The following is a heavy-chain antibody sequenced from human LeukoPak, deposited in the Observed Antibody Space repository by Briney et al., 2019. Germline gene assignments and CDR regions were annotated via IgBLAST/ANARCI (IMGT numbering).Heavy chain of an antibody. D-gene: IGHD2-2*01. CDR2: IWYDGSNK. V-gene: IGHV3-33*01. CDR3: ARDVLTAQLGYCSSTSCFDAFDI. J-gene: IGHJ3*02. Sequence: PGRSLRLSCAASGFTFSSYGMHWVRQAPGKGLEWVAVIWYDGSNKYYADSVKGRFTISRDNSKNTLYLQMNSLRAEDTAVYYCARDVLTAQLGYCSSTSCFDAFDIWGQGTMVTVSS. CDR1: GFTFSSYG.